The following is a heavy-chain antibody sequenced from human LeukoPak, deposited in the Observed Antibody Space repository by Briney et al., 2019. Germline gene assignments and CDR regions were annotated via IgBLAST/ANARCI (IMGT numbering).Heavy chain of an antibody. D-gene: IGHD1-26*01. CDR2: INHRGST. V-gene: IGHV4-34*01. CDR3: ASSVGSTDY. Sequence: SETLSLTCAVYGESLSKNYWTWISQSPGKGLEWIGEINHRGSTNLNPSLKSRVTLSVDTSKHQFSLKLTSMTAADAAVYYCASSVGSTDYWGQGTLVTVSS. J-gene: IGHJ4*02. CDR1: GESLSKNY.